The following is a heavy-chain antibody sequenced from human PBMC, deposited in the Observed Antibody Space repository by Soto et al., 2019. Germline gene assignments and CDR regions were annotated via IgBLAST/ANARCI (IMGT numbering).Heavy chain of an antibody. D-gene: IGHD4-17*01. Sequence: QVQLQESGPGLVKPSQTLSLTCTVSGGSISSGGYYWSWIRQHPGKGLEWIGYIYYIGSTYYNPSLQSRVTISVDTSKNQFSLKLSSVTAADTAVYYFARDPRLNDYGDLPGRHSLIRNDWYFDLWGRGTLVTVSS. J-gene: IGHJ2*01. V-gene: IGHV4-31*03. CDR3: ARDPRLNDYGDLPGRHSLIRNDWYFDL. CDR2: IYYIGST. CDR1: GGSISSGGYY.